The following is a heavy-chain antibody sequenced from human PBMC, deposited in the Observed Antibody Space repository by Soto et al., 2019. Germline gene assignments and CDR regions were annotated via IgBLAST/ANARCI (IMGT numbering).Heavy chain of an antibody. CDR3: AKGDEQQLVLGDAFDI. J-gene: IGHJ3*02. Sequence: GGSLRLSCAASEFTFSNYAMSWVRQAPGKGLEWVSSISDNGGTTYYADSVKGRFTISRDNSKNTLYLQMNSLRAEDTAVYYCAKGDEQQLVLGDAFDIWGQGTMVTVSS. V-gene: IGHV3-23*01. CDR1: EFTFSNYA. CDR2: ISDNGGTT. D-gene: IGHD6-6*01.